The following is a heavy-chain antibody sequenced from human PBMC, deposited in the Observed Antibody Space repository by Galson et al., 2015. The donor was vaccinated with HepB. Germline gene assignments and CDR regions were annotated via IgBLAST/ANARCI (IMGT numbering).Heavy chain of an antibody. Sequence: SVKVSCKASGYTFTSYAMHWVRQAPGQRLEWMGWINAGNGNTKYSQKFQGRVTITRDTSASTAYMELSSLRSEDTAVYYCARDSGYCSGGSCYLGINNAFDIWGQGTMVTASS. CDR2: INAGNGNT. V-gene: IGHV1-3*01. J-gene: IGHJ3*02. D-gene: IGHD2-15*01. CDR3: ARDSGYCSGGSCYLGINNAFDI. CDR1: GYTFTSYA.